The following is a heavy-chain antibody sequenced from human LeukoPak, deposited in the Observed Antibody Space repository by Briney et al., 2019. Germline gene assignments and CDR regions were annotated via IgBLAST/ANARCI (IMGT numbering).Heavy chain of an antibody. CDR3: ARVPYSSGWYVIDY. CDR2: INPNSGGT. CDR1: GYTFTGYY. J-gene: IGHJ4*02. Sequence: ASVKVSCKASGYTFTGYYMHWVRQAPGQGLEWMGWINPNSGGTNYAQKFQGRVTMTRDTSISTAYMELSRLTSDDTAVYYCARVPYSSGWYVIDYWGQGTLVTVSS. V-gene: IGHV1-2*02. D-gene: IGHD6-19*01.